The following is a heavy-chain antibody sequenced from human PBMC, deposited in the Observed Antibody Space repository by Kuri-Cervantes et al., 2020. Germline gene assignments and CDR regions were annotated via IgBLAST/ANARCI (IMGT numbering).Heavy chain of an antibody. D-gene: IGHD3-16*01. CDR1: GFTFSSYS. CDR3: AADGGRNSDAFDI. J-gene: IGHJ3*02. CDR2: ITPGGGNI. Sequence: GESLKISCAASGFTFSSYSMNWVRQAPGKGLEWVSCITPGGGNIYYADSVKGRSSVSRDNAKNSLYLQMNSLRAEDTAVYYCAADGGRNSDAFDIWGQGTTVTVSS. V-gene: IGHV3-48*04.